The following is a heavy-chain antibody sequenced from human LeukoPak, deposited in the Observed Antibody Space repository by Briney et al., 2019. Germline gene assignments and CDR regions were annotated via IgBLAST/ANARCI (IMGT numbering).Heavy chain of an antibody. CDR2: IYYSGST. CDR3: ARDVTIFGVIRNWFNP. Sequence: SETLSLTCTVSGGSISSSTYFWGWIRQPPGKGLEWIGTIYYSGSTYYNPSLKSRVTISVDSSKNQFSLRLSSVTAADTAVYYCARDVTIFGVIRNWFNPWGQGTLVTVSS. CDR1: GGSISSSTYF. D-gene: IGHD3-3*01. J-gene: IGHJ5*02. V-gene: IGHV4-39*07.